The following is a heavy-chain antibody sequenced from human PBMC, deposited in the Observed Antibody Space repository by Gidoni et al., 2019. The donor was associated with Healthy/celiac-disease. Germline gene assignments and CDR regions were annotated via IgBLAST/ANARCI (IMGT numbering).Heavy chain of an antibody. CDR1: GFTVSSNY. Sequence: EVQLVESGGGLVQPGGSLRLSCAASGFTVSSNYMSWVRQAPGKGLEWVSVMYSGGITYYADSVKGRCTISRDNSKNTLYLQMNSLRAEDTAVYYCASDGGGYSYGPRTYYYYYGMDVWGQGTTVTVSS. D-gene: IGHD5-18*01. V-gene: IGHV3-66*01. CDR3: ASDGGGYSYGPRTYYYYYGMDV. J-gene: IGHJ6*02. CDR2: MYSGGIT.